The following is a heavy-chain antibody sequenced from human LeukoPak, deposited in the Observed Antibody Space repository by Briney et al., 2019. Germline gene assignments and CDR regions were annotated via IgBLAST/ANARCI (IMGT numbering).Heavy chain of an antibody. Sequence: PGGSLRLSCAASGFTFSDFWMHWVRQAPGKGLVWVSRINSGGTVTNYADSVKGRFTISRDNAKNSLYLQMNSLRAEDTAVYYCARESPQWWLYDYWGQGTLVTVSS. CDR3: ARESPQWWLYDY. J-gene: IGHJ4*02. CDR1: GFTFSDFW. V-gene: IGHV3-74*01. D-gene: IGHD2-15*01. CDR2: INSGGTVT.